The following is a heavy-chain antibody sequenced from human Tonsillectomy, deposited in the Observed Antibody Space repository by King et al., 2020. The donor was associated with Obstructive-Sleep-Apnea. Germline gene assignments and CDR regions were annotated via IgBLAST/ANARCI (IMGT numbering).Heavy chain of an antibody. J-gene: IGHJ4*02. D-gene: IGHD5-12*01. CDR1: GDSISNYY. V-gene: IGHV4-59*08. CDR3: ARHRGVEDYGGYGDYFDY. Sequence: VQLQESGPGLVKTSETLSLTCTVSGDSISNYYWSWIRQPPGKGLEWIGYMYYSGNTNYNPSLKSRVTISADTSKIQFSLRLSSVNAADTAVYYCARHRGVEDYGGYGDYFDYWGQGTLVTVSS. CDR2: MYYSGNT.